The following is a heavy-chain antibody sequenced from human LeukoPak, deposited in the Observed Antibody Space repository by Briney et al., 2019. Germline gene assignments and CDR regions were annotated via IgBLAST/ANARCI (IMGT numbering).Heavy chain of an antibody. J-gene: IGHJ4*02. V-gene: IGHV3-23*01. Sequence: GGPLRLSCVASGFTFKSYAMNWVRQAPGKGLEWVSGITNGGTAHYGDSVKGRFTISRDNSKSTLYLQMNTLSAEDTAVYYCAKGYFGSGSYYNPYFDYWGQGTLVTVSS. CDR3: AKGYFGSGSYYNPYFDY. CDR2: ITNGGTA. CDR1: GFTFKSYA. D-gene: IGHD3-10*01.